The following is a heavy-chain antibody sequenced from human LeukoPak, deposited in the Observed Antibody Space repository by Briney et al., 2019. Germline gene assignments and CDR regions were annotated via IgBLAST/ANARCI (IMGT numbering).Heavy chain of an antibody. CDR1: GYTFASYG. Sequence: ASVKVSCKASGYTFASYGISWMRQAPGQGLEGMGWISAYNGNTNYAQKLQGRVTMTTDTSTSTAYMELRSLRSDDTAVYYCARYGSAREYYYGMDVWGQGTTVTVSS. CDR2: ISAYNGNT. CDR3: ARYGSAREYYYGMDV. V-gene: IGHV1-18*01. J-gene: IGHJ6*02. D-gene: IGHD3-10*01.